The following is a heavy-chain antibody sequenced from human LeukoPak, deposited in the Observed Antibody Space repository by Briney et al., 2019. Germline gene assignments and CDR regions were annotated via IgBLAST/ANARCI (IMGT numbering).Heavy chain of an antibody. Sequence: GGSLRLSCAASGFTVSSNYMSWVRQAPGKGLEWVSVIYSGGSTYYADSVKGQFTISRDNSKNTLYLQMNSLRAEDTAVYYCAREETIAVAGSDYWGQGTLVTVSS. D-gene: IGHD6-19*01. CDR1: GFTVSSNY. CDR3: AREETIAVAGSDY. V-gene: IGHV3-66*02. J-gene: IGHJ4*02. CDR2: IYSGGST.